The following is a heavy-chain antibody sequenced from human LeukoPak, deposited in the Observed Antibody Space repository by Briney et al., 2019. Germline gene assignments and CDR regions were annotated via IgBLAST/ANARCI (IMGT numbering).Heavy chain of an antibody. J-gene: IGHJ4*02. V-gene: IGHV3-48*01. D-gene: IGHD3-22*01. CDR3: AKATYDSSALGY. CDR2: ISSSGSTI. Sequence: GGSLRLSCIASGFTFSTYSMSWVRQVPGKGLEWVSYISSSGSTIYYTDSVKGRFTISRDNARNSLYLQMNSLRAEDTAVYYCAKATYDSSALGYWGQGTLVTVSS. CDR1: GFTFSTYS.